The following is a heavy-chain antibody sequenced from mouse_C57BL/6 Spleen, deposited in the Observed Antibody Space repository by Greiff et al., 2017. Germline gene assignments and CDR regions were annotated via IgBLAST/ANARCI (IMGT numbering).Heavy chain of an antibody. CDR1: GYTFTSYW. V-gene: IGHV1-59*01. D-gene: IGHD4-1*01. CDR2: IDPSDSYT. J-gene: IGHJ2*01. CDR3: ARSGGGYVDY. Sequence: QVQLQQPGAELVRPGTSVKLSCKASGYTFTSYWMHWVKQRPGQGLEWIGVIDPSDSYTNYNQKFKGKATLTVDTSSSTAYMQLSSLTSEDYAVYYCARSGGGYVDYWGQGTTLTVSS.